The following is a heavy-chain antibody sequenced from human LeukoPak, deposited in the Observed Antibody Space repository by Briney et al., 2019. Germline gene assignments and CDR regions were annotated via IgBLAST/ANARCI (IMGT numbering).Heavy chain of an antibody. CDR2: ISAYNGNT. D-gene: IGHD3-10*01. CDR1: GYTFTSYG. CDR3: ARDRYYGSGSYWRYFDY. V-gene: IGHV1-18*04. Sequence: ASVKVSCKASGYTFTSYGISWVRQAPGQGLEWMGWISAYNGNTNYAQKFQGRVTMTTDTSTSIAYMEVGSLRSDDTAVYYCARDRYYGSGSYWRYFDYWGQGTLVTVSS. J-gene: IGHJ4*02.